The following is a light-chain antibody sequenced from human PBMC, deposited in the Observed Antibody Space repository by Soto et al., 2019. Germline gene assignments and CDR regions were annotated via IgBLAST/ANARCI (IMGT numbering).Light chain of an antibody. CDR3: QSYDSSLSGTVV. Sequence: QSVLTQPPSVSGAPGQRVTISCTGSSSNIGAHYDVHWYQQLPGTAPKLLIYGNSNRPSGVPDRFSGSKSDTSASLAITGLQAEDEADYYCQSYDSSLSGTVVFGGGTKLTVL. CDR2: GNS. J-gene: IGLJ2*01. CDR1: SSNIGAHYD. V-gene: IGLV1-40*01.